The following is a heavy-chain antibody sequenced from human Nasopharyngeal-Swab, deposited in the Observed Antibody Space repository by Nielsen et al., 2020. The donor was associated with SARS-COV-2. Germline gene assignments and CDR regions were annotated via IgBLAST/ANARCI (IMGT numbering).Heavy chain of an antibody. Sequence: ASVKVSCKVSGYTLTELSMHWVRQAPGKGLEWMGGFDPDDGETIYAQKFQGRVTMTEDTSTDTAYMELSSLRSEDTAVYYCRVVPAAMWYYYYGMDVWGQGTTATVSS. V-gene: IGHV1-24*01. CDR3: RVVPAAMWYYYYGMDV. CDR1: GYTLTELS. J-gene: IGHJ6*02. D-gene: IGHD2-2*01. CDR2: FDPDDGET.